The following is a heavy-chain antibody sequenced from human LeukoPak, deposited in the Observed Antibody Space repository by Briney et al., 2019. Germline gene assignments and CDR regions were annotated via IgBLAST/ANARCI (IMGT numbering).Heavy chain of an antibody. Sequence: RADSLKISCKGSGYSFTSYWIGWVRQMPGKGVEWMGIIYPGDSDTRDSPSFQGQVTISADKSISTAYLQWSSLKASDTAMYYCASSNWGSGYYYYGMDVWGHGTTVTGS. CDR3: ASSNWGSGYYYYGMDV. D-gene: IGHD7-27*01. CDR1: GYSFTSYW. J-gene: IGHJ6*02. V-gene: IGHV5-51*01. CDR2: IYPGDSDT.